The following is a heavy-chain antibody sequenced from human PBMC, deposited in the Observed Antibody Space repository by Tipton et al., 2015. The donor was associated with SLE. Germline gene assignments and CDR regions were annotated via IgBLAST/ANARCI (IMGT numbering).Heavy chain of an antibody. D-gene: IGHD5-18*01. V-gene: IGHV4-31*03. Sequence: TLSLTCTVSGGSINSGGYYWSWIRQHPEKGLQWVGYIYFSGTAYYNPSLKDRVTMSIDTSKNQFSLKLSSVTAADTAVYYCARKDTTMVWGDYYYGMDVWGQGTTVTVSS. CDR2: IYFSGTA. CDR3: ARKDTTMVWGDYYYGMDV. J-gene: IGHJ6*02. CDR1: GGSINSGGYY.